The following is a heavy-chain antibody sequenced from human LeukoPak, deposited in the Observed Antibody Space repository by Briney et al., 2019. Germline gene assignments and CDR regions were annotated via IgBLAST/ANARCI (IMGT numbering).Heavy chain of an antibody. J-gene: IGHJ6*02. CDR2: INPSGGST. D-gene: IGHD2-2*01. CDR3: AREGFGVVVVPAAINPGDYYYGMDV. Sequence: ASVEVSCKASGYTFTSYYMHWVRQAPGQGLEWMGIINPSGGSTSYAQKFQGRVTMTRDTSTSTVYMELSSLRSEDTAVYYCAREGFGVVVVPAAINPGDYYYGMDVWGQGTTVTVSS. CDR1: GYTFTSYY. V-gene: IGHV1-46*01.